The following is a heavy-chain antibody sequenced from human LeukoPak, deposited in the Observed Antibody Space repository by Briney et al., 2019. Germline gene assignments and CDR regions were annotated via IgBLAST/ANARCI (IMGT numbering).Heavy chain of an antibody. D-gene: IGHD6-19*01. CDR1: RYTLTELP. CDR3: AMGVGAPEDLAVAADFDY. V-gene: IGHV1-69*06. CDR2: IIPIFGTA. Sequence: SVKVSCKVSRYTLTELPMHWVRQAPGQGLEWMGGIIPIFGTANYAQKFQGRVTITADKSTSTAYMELSSLRSEDTAVYCAMGVGAPEDLAVAADFDYWGQGTLVTVSS. J-gene: IGHJ4*02.